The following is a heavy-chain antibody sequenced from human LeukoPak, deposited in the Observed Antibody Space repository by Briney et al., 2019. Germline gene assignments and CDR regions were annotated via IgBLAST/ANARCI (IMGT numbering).Heavy chain of an antibody. V-gene: IGHV3-48*03. CDR3: ASLAHYYDSSGYMDDY. D-gene: IGHD3-22*01. Sequence: GGSLRLSCMASGFTFGDYVMNWVGQAPGRGVEGVSYISSSGSTIYYAHSVKGRFTLSSDNLKTSLYLQMISLRAEHTAVYYCASLAHYYDSSGYMDDYWGQGTLVTVSS. J-gene: IGHJ4*02. CDR1: GFTFGDYV. CDR2: ISSSGSTI.